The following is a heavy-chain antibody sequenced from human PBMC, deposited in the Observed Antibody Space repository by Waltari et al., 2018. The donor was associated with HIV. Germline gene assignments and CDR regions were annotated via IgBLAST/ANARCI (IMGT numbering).Heavy chain of an antibody. CDR1: GYNSTAYY. CDR2: INPNSGNT. CDR3: ARDGVGDAAFDY. J-gene: IGHJ4*02. Sequence: QVQLLQSGPEVRKPGAPGKVSCRAPGYNSTAYYMHWVRQAPGQGLEWMGWINPNSGNTHFAQKFKGRVTLTRVTSIRTAYLEMRRLKSDDTAIYYCARDGVGDAAFDYWGQGTLVTVS. D-gene: IGHD1-26*01. V-gene: IGHV1-2*02.